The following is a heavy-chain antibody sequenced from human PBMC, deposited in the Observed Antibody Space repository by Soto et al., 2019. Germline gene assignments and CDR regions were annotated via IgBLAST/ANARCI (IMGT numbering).Heavy chain of an antibody. CDR1: GFSFRNYG. Sequence: QVQLVESGGGVVQPGRSLRLSCAASGFSFRNYGMHWVRQAPGKGLEWVAVIWYDGSDTYYADSVKGRFTISRDNSKNPLSLQMNSLRAEDTAIYYFVKDLGREYLDYWGQGTLVTVSS. D-gene: IGHD3-16*01. CDR3: VKDLGREYLDY. V-gene: IGHV3-33*06. CDR2: IWYDGSDT. J-gene: IGHJ4*02.